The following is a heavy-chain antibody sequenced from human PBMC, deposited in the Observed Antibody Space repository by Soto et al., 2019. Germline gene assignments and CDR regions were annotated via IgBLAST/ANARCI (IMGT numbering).Heavy chain of an antibody. CDR3: ARDGPQFVPSSESFDL. D-gene: IGHD6-6*01. J-gene: IGHJ3*01. CDR1: GYTFRHYG. Sequence: GPGVKKPGASVKLSCKASGYTFRHYGINGVLQAPGQGLERMGWISAYNGDTNYAQNFQGRVTLATDTPTSTAYLEVRSLKSDDTAMYYCARDGPQFVPSSESFDLWGQGTTVTVSS. CDR2: ISAYNGDT. V-gene: IGHV1-18*01.